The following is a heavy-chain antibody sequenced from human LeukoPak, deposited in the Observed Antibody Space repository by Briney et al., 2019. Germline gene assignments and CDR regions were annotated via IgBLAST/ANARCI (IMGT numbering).Heavy chain of an antibody. J-gene: IGHJ4*02. CDR2: INHSGST. Sequence: SETLSLTCAVYGGSFSGYYWSWIRQPPGKGLEWIGEINHSGSTNYNPSLKSRVTISVDTSENQFSLKLNSVTAADTAVYYCARSPRYYDSSGPLVLFDYWGQGTLVTVSS. CDR1: GGSFSGYY. D-gene: IGHD3-22*01. CDR3: ARSPRYYDSSGPLVLFDY. V-gene: IGHV4-34*01.